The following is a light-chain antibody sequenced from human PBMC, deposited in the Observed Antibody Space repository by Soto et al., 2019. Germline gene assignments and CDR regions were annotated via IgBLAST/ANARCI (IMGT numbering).Light chain of an antibody. CDR3: SSYTSSSTFI. V-gene: IGLV2-14*01. Sequence: LTQPASVSGSPGQSITISCTGTSSDVGGYNYVSWYQQHPGKAPKLMIYDVSNRPSGVSNRFSGSKSGNTASLTISGLQAEDEADYYCSSYTSSSTFIFGTGTKVTVL. CDR2: DVS. J-gene: IGLJ1*01. CDR1: SSDVGGYNY.